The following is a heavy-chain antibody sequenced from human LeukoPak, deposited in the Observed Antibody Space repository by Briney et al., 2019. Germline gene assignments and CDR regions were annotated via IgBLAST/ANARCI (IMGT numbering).Heavy chain of an antibody. CDR3: AREGGSYLDAFDI. CDR1: GFTFSSYR. CDR2: IKEDGSDK. J-gene: IGHJ3*02. V-gene: IGHV3-7*01. Sequence: GGSLRLSCAASGFTFSSYRMNWVRQAPGKGLEWVAHIKEDGSDKYHVDSVKRRFTISRDNAKNTLCLQMNSLRAEDTAVYYCAREGGSYLDAFDIWGQGTMVTVSS. D-gene: IGHD1-26*01.